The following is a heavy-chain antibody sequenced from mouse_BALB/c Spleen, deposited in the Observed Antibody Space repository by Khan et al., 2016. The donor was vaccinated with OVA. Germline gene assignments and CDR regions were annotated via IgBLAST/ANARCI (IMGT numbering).Heavy chain of an antibody. V-gene: IGHV5-17*02. CDR2: ISGDSSTI. CDR3: ATSYYYGYFVDY. D-gene: IGHD1-1*01. J-gene: IGHJ2*01. Sequence: EVELVESGGGLVQPGGSRKLSCAASGFTFSSYGMHWVRQAPEKGLEWVAYISGDSSTIYYADTVKGRFTISRDNPTNTLFLQMTSLRSEDTAMYYCATSYYYGYFVDYWGQGTTLTVSS. CDR1: GFTFSSYG.